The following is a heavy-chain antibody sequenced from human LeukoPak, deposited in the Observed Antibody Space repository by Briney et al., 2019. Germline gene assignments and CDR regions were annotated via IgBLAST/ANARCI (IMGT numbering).Heavy chain of an antibody. CDR2: IIPIFGTE. J-gene: IGHJ4*02. Sequence: ASVKVSCKASGGTFSSYAISWVRQAPGQGLEWMGRIIPIFGTENYAQKFQGRVTITTDESTSTAYMELSSLRSEDTAVYYCARDRGVTTRANWGQGTLVTVSS. CDR3: ARDRGVTTRAN. D-gene: IGHD4-11*01. V-gene: IGHV1-69*05. CDR1: GGTFSSYA.